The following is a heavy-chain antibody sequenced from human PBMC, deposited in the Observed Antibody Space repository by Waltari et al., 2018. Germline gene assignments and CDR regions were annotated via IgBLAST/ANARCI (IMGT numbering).Heavy chain of an antibody. V-gene: IGHV3-53*02. D-gene: IGHD3-10*01. Sequence: EVQVVESGGGLIQPGGSLRLSCAVSGFTVTSNFISWVRQAPGKGLERVSLMGNDGYTHYASAVKGRFTMSRDNSRNTVDLQMNSLRAEDTAVYYCVTVRGGVWGQGTKVVVSS. J-gene: IGHJ6*02. CDR2: MGNDGYT. CDR1: GFTVTSNF. CDR3: VTVRGGV.